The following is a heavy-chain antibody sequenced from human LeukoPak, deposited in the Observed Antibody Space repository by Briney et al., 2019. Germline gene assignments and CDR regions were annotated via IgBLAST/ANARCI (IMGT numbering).Heavy chain of an antibody. J-gene: IGHJ4*02. Sequence: GGSLRLSCAASGFAFSSYTMNWVRQAPGKGLEWVSYISRSSSTIYYADSVKGRSTISRDNAKNSLYLQMNSLRDEDTAMYYCARGVDYWGQGTLVTVSS. D-gene: IGHD3-3*01. V-gene: IGHV3-48*02. CDR2: ISRSSSTI. CDR1: GFAFSSYT. CDR3: ARGVDY.